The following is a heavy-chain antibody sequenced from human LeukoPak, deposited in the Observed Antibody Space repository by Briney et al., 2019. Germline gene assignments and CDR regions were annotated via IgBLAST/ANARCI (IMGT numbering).Heavy chain of an antibody. CDR3: ASPRAERSTWYAVDY. Sequence: PSETLSLTCTVSGGSISRSNWWSWVRQSPGKGLEWIGEIYDNGSINYKSSLKSRVTISVDKSKNQFFLNLSSVTAADTAVYYCASPRAERSTWYAVDYWGQGILVTVSS. CDR2: IYDNGSI. D-gene: IGHD6-13*01. J-gene: IGHJ4*02. V-gene: IGHV4-4*02. CDR1: GGSISRSNW.